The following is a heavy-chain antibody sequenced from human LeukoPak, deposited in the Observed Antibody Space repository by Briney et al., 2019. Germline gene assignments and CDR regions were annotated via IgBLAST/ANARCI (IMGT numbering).Heavy chain of an antibody. CDR1: GYTFTSYD. Sequence: ASVKVSCKASGYTFTSYDINWVRQATGQGLEWMGWMNPNSGNTGYAQKFQGRATMTRNTSISTAYMELSSLRSEDTAVYYCARSRMVRGVIRSGGWFDPWGQGTLVTVSS. V-gene: IGHV1-8*01. J-gene: IGHJ5*02. CDR2: MNPNSGNT. D-gene: IGHD3-10*01. CDR3: ARSRMVRGVIRSGGWFDP.